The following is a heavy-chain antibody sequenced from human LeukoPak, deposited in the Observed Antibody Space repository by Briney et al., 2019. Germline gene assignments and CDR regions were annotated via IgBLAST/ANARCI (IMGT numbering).Heavy chain of an antibody. D-gene: IGHD3-22*01. CDR1: GFTFSSYA. CDR2: ISGSGGST. J-gene: IGHJ4*02. V-gene: IGHV3-23*01. CDR3: AKIRSPYYDSSGYPFGY. Sequence: PGGSLRLSCAASGFTFSSYAMSWVRQAPGKGLEWVSAISGSGGSTYYADSVKGRFTISRDNSKNTLYLQMNSLRAEDTAVYYCAKIRSPYYDSSGYPFGYWGQGTLVTVSS.